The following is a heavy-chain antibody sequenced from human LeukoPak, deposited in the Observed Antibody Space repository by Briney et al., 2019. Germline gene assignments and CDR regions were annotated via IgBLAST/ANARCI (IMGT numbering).Heavy chain of an antibody. D-gene: IGHD4-11*01. CDR2: INPGSGTT. V-gene: IGHV1-46*01. Sequence: EASVKVSCKASGYTFTSYYIHWVRQAPGQGLEWMGIINPGSGTTTYAQKFQGRVTMTRDTSTSTVYMELSSLRSEDTALYYCARGISGGSTVTYFFDYWGQGTLVTVSS. CDR3: ARGISGGSTVTYFFDY. J-gene: IGHJ4*02. CDR1: GYTFTSYY.